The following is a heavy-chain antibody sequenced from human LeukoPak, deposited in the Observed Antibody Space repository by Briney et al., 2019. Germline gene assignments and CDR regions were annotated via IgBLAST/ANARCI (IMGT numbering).Heavy chain of an antibody. Sequence: PGGSLRLSCAASGFTFSSYGMHWVRQAPGKGLEWVAVISYDGSDKYYADSVKGRFTISRDNSRNTLYLQMNTLRAEATAVYYCARGRQQLGYWAQGTLVTVPS. J-gene: IGHJ4*02. CDR2: ISYDGSDK. V-gene: IGHV3-30*03. CDR3: ARGRQQLGY. CDR1: GFTFSSYG. D-gene: IGHD6-13*01.